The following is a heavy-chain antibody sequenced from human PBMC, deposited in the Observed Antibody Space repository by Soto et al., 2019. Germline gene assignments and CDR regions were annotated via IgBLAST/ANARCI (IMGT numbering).Heavy chain of an antibody. CDR2: ISAYNGNT. Sequence: QVQLVQSGAEVKKPGASVNVSCKASGYTFTSYGISWVRQAPGQGLEWMGWISAYNGNTNYAQKLQGRVTMPPDTSTSTAYMELRSLRSDDTAVYYCARDRGAYGMDVWGQGTTVTVSS. J-gene: IGHJ6*02. CDR1: GYTFTSYG. CDR3: ARDRGAYGMDV. V-gene: IGHV1-18*01.